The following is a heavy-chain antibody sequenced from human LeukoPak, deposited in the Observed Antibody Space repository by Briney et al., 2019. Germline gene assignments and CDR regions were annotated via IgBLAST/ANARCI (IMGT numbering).Heavy chain of an antibody. V-gene: IGHV3-23*01. CDR2: TFQGGGEI. Sequence: GGSLRLSCAASGFTFSDFAMIWVRQPPGKGLEWVSSTFQGGGEIHYADSVRGRFTISRDNSKSILSLQMNSLRAEDTATYYCATYRQVLLPFESWGQGTLLTVSS. CDR1: GFTFSDFA. J-gene: IGHJ4*02. D-gene: IGHD5-18*01. CDR3: ATYRQVLLPFES.